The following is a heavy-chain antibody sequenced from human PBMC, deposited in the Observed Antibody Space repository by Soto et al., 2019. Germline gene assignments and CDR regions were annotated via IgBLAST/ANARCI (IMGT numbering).Heavy chain of an antibody. V-gene: IGHV1-69*12. J-gene: IGHJ6*02. D-gene: IGHD2-15*01. CDR2: IIPIFGTA. CDR1: GGTFSSYA. Sequence: QVQLVQSGAEVKKPGSSVKVSCKASGGTFSSYAISWLRQAPGQGLEWMGGIIPIFGTANYAQKFQGRVTITADESTSTAYMELSSLRSEDTAVYYCARAGIVVVAATPYYYGMDVWGQGTTVTVSS. CDR3: ARAGIVVVAATPYYYGMDV.